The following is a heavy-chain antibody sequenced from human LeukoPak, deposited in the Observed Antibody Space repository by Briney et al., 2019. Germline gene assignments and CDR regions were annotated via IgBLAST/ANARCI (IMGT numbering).Heavy chain of an antibody. CDR2: IYYSGST. V-gene: IGHV4-59*08. J-gene: IGHJ4*02. CDR3: VRHSGWYFGY. CDR1: GGSIRSYY. Sequence: PSETLSLTCAVSGGSIRSYYWSWIRKPPGKGLEWIGSIYYSGSTYYNPSLKSRVTISVDTSKNQFSLKLSSVTAADTAVYYCVRHSGWYFGYWGQGTLVTVSS. D-gene: IGHD6-19*01.